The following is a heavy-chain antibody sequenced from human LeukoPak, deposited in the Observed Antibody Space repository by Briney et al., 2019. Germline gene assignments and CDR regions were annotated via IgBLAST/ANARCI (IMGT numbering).Heavy chain of an antibody. CDR1: GYTFTSYG. V-gene: IGHV1-2*02. CDR2: INPNSGGT. D-gene: IGHD3-22*01. CDR3: ARVYNYYDSSGYSY. J-gene: IGHJ4*02. Sequence: ASVKVSCKASGYTFTSYGISWVRQAPGQGLEWMGWINPNSGGTNYAQKFQGRVTMTRDTSISTAYMELSRLRSDDTAVYYCARVYNYYDSSGYSYWGQGTLVTVSS.